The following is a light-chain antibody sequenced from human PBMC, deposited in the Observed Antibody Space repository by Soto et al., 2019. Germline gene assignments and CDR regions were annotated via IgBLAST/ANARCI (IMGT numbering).Light chain of an antibody. J-gene: IGKJ5*01. CDR3: QQRSNWPRT. V-gene: IGKV3D-20*02. CDR1: QSVSSSY. Sequence: EIVLTQSPGTLSLSPGERATLSCRASQSVSSSYLAWYQQKPGQAPRLLIYGGSSRATGIPDRFSGSGSGTDFTLTISSLEPEDFAVYYCQQRSNWPRTFGQGTRLEIK. CDR2: GGS.